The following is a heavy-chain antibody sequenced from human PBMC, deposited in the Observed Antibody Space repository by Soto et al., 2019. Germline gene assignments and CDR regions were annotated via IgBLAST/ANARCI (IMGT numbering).Heavy chain of an antibody. D-gene: IGHD2-2*01. Sequence: SETLSLTCTVSGGSISSGDYYWSWIRQPPGKGLEWIGYIYYSGSTYYNPSRKSRVTISVDTSKNQFPRKLSSVTAADTAVYYCARSSTSWHGMDVWGQGTTVTVSS. CDR1: GGSISSGDYY. J-gene: IGHJ6*02. CDR2: IYYSGST. V-gene: IGHV4-30-4*01. CDR3: ARSSTSWHGMDV.